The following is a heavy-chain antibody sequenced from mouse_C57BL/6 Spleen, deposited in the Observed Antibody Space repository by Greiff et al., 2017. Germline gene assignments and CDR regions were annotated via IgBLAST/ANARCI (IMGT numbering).Heavy chain of an antibody. D-gene: IGHD2-4*01. Sequence: QVQLQQPGAELVKPGASVKLSCKASGYTFTSYWMHWVKQRPGQGLAWIGMIHPNSGSTNYNEKFKSKATLTVDKSSSTAYMQLSSLTSEDSAVYYCARAGYDYADYWGQGTTLTVSS. CDR1: GYTFTSYW. CDR3: ARAGYDYADY. V-gene: IGHV1-64*01. CDR2: IHPNSGST. J-gene: IGHJ2*01.